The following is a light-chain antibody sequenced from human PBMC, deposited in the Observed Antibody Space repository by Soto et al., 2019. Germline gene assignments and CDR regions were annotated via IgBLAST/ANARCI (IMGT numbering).Light chain of an antibody. Sequence: DIQMTQSPSSLSASVGDRVTITCRASQSITIYLNWYQQKPGKAPKLLIYAASNLQSGVPSRFSGSGSGTGFTLTISSLQAEDFATYYCQQSYSRPPTFGGGTKVDIK. V-gene: IGKV1-39*01. CDR3: QQSYSRPPT. J-gene: IGKJ4*01. CDR1: QSITIY. CDR2: AAS.